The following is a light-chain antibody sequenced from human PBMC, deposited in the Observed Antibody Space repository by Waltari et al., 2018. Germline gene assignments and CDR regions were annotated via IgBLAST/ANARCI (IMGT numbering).Light chain of an antibody. V-gene: IGLV3-19*01. Sequence: SFELSQDPAVSVALGQTARITSEGDSVRSSYASLYQQKPGQAPVLVFYGKNNRPAGVPDRLSGSTSGSAASLTTRVAHAEYETDYYRTSRDIRCNHVAIGGGTKLSVL. CDR1: SVRSSY. CDR2: GKN. J-gene: IGLJ2*01. CDR3: TSRDIRCNHVA.